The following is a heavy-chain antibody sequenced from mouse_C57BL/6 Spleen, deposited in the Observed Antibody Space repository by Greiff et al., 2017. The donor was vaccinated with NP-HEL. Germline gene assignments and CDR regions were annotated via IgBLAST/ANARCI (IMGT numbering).Heavy chain of an antibody. V-gene: IGHV1-26*01. CDR3: ARAKLYGWRFAY. D-gene: IGHD2-2*01. CDR1: GYTFTDYY. Sequence: EVQLQQSGPELVKPGASVKISCKASGYTFTDYYMNWVKQSHGKSLEWIGDINPNNGGTSYNQKFKGKATLTVDKSSSTAYMELRSLTSEDSAVYYCARAKLYGWRFAYWGQGTLVTVSA. CDR2: INPNNGGT. J-gene: IGHJ3*01.